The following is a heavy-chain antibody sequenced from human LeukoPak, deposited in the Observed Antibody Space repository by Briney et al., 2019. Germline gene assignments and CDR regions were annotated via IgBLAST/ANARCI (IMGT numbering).Heavy chain of an antibody. V-gene: IGHV3-53*01. J-gene: IGHJ4*02. Sequence: PGGSLRLSCAASGFTVSGNYMSWVRQAPGKGLEWVSVIYSGGSTYYADSVKGRVTISRDNSKNTLYLQMNSLRAEDTAVYYCASLLTYSSGWSDYFDYWGQGTLVTVSS. CDR2: IYSGGST. CDR1: GFTVSGNY. D-gene: IGHD6-19*01. CDR3: ASLLTYSSGWSDYFDY.